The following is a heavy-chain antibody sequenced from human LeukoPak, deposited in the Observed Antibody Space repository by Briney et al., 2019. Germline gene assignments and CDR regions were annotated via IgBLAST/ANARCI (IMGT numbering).Heavy chain of an antibody. CDR3: ATAPTRGPFDF. V-gene: IGHV1-46*01. CDR1: VYTFTNYY. Sequence: GASVTVSFQPSVYTFTNYYMHWVRQAPGQGLEWMGIINPSGGSTSYAQKFQGRVTMTRDTSTTTVYMELSSLRSEDTAVYYCATAPTRGPFDFWGQGTLVTVSS. J-gene: IGHJ4*02. D-gene: IGHD3-10*01. CDR2: INPSGGST.